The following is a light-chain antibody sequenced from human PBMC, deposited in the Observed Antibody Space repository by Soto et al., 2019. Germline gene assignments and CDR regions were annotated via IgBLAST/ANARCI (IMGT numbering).Light chain of an antibody. V-gene: IGLV2-14*01. J-gene: IGLJ1*01. CDR1: SSDVGGYNF. CDR2: DVS. Sequence: QSALTQPASVSGSPGQSITISCTGTSSDVGGYNFVSWYQQHPGKAPNLMIYDVSNRPSGVSNRFSGSKSGNTASLTISGLQTEDDADYYCSSYTSSTTDVFGTGTKVTVL. CDR3: SSYTSSTTDV.